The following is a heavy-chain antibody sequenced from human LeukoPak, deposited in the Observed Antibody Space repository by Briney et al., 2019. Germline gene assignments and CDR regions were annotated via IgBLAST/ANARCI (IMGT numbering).Heavy chain of an antibody. J-gene: IGHJ4*02. CDR3: ARGTPVTPFGY. Sequence: SETLSLTCTVSGDSFTSYYWSWIRQPAGKGLEWIGRIYTSGATSYNPSLKSRVTMSVDVSQNQFSLKLSSVTAADTAVYYCARGTPVTPFGYWGQGTLVTVSS. D-gene: IGHD4-17*01. V-gene: IGHV4-4*07. CDR1: GDSFTSYY. CDR2: IYTSGAT.